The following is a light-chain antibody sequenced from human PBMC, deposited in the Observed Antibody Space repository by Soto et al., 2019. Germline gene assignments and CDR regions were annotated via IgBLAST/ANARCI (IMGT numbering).Light chain of an antibody. CDR3: SAYTGSTTFV. CDR1: SSDVGGYDY. J-gene: IGLJ1*01. Sequence: QSVLTQPASVSGSPGQSITISCTGTSSDVGGYDYVSWYQQLPGKAPKLLIYDVNNRPSGVSHRFSGSKSGNTASLTISGLQAEDEADYYCSAYTGSTTFVFGTVTKVTV. V-gene: IGLV2-14*01. CDR2: DVN.